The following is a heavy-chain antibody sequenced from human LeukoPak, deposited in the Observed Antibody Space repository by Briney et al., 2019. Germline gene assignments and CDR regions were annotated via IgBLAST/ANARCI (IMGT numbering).Heavy chain of an antibody. J-gene: IGHJ6*03. CDR2: INHSGST. CDR1: GGSISSYY. CDR3: ARRYGSGSYYYYYYMDV. D-gene: IGHD3-10*01. V-gene: IGHV4-34*01. Sequence: SETLSLTCTVSGGSISSYYWSWIRQPPGKGLERIGEINHSGSTNYNPSLKSRVTISVDTSKNQFSLKLSSVTAADTAVYYCARRYGSGSYYYYYYMDVWGKGTTVTISS.